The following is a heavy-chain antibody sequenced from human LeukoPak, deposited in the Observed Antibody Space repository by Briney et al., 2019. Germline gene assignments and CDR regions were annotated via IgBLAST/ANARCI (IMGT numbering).Heavy chain of an antibody. J-gene: IGHJ3*02. CDR1: GYTFTSYD. CDR3: ARGNVLLFGDAFDI. D-gene: IGHD3-10*01. V-gene: IGHV1-8*03. CDR2: MNPNSGNT. Sequence: ASVKVSCKASGYTFTSYDINWVRQATGQGLEWMGWMNPNSGNTGYAQKFQGRVTITRNTSISTAYMELSSLRSEDTAVYYCARGNVLLFGDAFDIWGQGTVVTVSS.